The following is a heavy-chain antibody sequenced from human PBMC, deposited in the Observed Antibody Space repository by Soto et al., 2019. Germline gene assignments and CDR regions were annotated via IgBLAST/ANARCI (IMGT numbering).Heavy chain of an antibody. Sequence: QVQLVQSGAEVKKPGASVKVSCKASGYTFTSYAMLWVRQAPGQRLEWMGWINAGNGNTKYSQKFQGRVTITRDTSASTAYMELSSLRFEDTAVYFCATAIADDAFDIWGRGTMVTVSS. D-gene: IGHD2-2*01. J-gene: IGHJ3*02. CDR3: ATAIADDAFDI. CDR2: INAGNGNT. V-gene: IGHV1-3*01. CDR1: GYTFTSYA.